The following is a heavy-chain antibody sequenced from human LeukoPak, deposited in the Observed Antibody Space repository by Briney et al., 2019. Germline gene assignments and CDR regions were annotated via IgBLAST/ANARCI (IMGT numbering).Heavy chain of an antibody. CDR2: ISAYNGNT. J-gene: IGHJ6*03. Sequence: ASVKVSCKASGYTFTSYGISWVRQAPGQGLEWMGWISAYNGNTNYAQKLQGRVTMTTDTSTSTAYMELRGLRSDDTAVYYCARSDAVGDYDYYYMDVWGKGTTVTVSS. CDR1: GYTFTSYG. V-gene: IGHV1-18*01. D-gene: IGHD3-16*01. CDR3: ARSDAVGDYDYYYMDV.